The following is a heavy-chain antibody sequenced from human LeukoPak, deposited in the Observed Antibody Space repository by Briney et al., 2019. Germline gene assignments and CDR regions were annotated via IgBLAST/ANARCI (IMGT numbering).Heavy chain of an antibody. CDR3: ARSYSNHLFGMDV. V-gene: IGHV3-66*01. J-gene: IGHJ6*02. Sequence: PGGSLRLSCAASGFTFSSYAMSWVRQAPGKGLEWVSVLYSGGNSYYADSVKGRVAISRDNSKNTVFLQMNSVRAEDTAVYYCARSYSNHLFGMDVWGQGTTVTVSS. D-gene: IGHD4-11*01. CDR1: GFTFSSYA. CDR2: LYSGGNS.